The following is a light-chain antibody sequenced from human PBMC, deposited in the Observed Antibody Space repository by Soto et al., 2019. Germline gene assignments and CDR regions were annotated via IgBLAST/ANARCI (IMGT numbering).Light chain of an antibody. CDR2: WAY. Sequence: DMVMTQSPDSLALSLCERATLHCKCIRSGLYSAKNKNFLTWYQQKPGQPPKLLIYWAYTRGYGDPDRFTGRGSGTDFTITIHSLQAEDVALYYCQPNYINPITVGQGTRLEIK. CDR3: QPNYINPIT. CDR1: RSGLYSAKNKNF. V-gene: IGKV4-1*01. J-gene: IGKJ5*01.